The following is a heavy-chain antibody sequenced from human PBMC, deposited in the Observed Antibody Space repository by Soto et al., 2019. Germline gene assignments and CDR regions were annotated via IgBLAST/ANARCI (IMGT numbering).Heavy chain of an antibody. J-gene: IGHJ4*02. V-gene: IGHV4-30-4*01. Sequence: PSETLSLTCVVSGGSVNSGDYYWSWISQSPGKGLEWIGYIDYSGSTYYNPSLKSPISMSLDTSKNQFSLKMHSVTAADTAVYYCASYYDSSGYQALDYWGRGILVTVSS. CDR1: GGSVNSGDYY. CDR2: IDYSGST. D-gene: IGHD3-22*01. CDR3: ASYYDSSGYQALDY.